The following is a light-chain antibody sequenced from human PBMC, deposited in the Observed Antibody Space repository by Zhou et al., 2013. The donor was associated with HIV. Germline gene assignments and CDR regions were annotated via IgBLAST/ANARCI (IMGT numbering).Light chain of an antibody. V-gene: IGKV1-5*03. Sequence: DIQMTQSPSTLSASVGDRVTITCRASQNVGAYLAWYQQKRGEAPKLLIYKASTLQSGVPSRFSGSGYGTDFTLTISSLQPDDFATYFCQQYKSYSWLTFGGGTTVEI. CDR2: KAS. CDR3: QQYKSYSWLT. J-gene: IGKJ4*01. CDR1: QNVGAY.